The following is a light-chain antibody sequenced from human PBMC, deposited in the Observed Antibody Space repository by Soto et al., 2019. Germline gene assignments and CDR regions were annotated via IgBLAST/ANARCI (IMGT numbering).Light chain of an antibody. Sequence: QLVLTQPPSTTGTPGQRVTISCSGRTSNIGYNFVYWYQHLPGTAPKLLIYRNDERPSGVPDRFSGSKSGTSASLAISGLRSEDEADYYCAAWDGSLSAWVFGGGTQLTVL. CDR2: RND. CDR3: AAWDGSLSAWV. V-gene: IGLV1-47*01. J-gene: IGLJ3*02. CDR1: TSNIGYNF.